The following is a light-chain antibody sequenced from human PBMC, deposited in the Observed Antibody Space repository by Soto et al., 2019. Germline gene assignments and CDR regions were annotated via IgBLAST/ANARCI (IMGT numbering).Light chain of an antibody. Sequence: EIVLTQSPGTLSLCPGEGATLXCRASQSPSSRYSAWYQQEPGKAPRLLXXGASSRATAIQERLSGSGSGKDFTLTIRRLEPEDFAVYYCQQYGSSLTWTFGQGTKVDIK. CDR3: QQYGSSLTWT. V-gene: IGKV3-20*01. CDR2: GAS. J-gene: IGKJ1*01. CDR1: QSPSSRY.